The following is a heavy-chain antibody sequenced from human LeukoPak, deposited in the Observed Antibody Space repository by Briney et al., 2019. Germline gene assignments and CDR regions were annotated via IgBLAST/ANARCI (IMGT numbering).Heavy chain of an antibody. CDR3: ARDFPDYYDSSGSDY. CDR2: IYHSGST. Sequence: SGTLSLTCAVSGGSISSSNWWSWVRQPPGKGLEWIGEIYHSGSTNYNPSLKSRVTISVDKSKNQFSLKLSSVTAADTAVYYCARDFPDYYDSSGSDYWGQGTLVTVSS. CDR1: GGSISSSNW. D-gene: IGHD3-22*01. J-gene: IGHJ4*02. V-gene: IGHV4-4*02.